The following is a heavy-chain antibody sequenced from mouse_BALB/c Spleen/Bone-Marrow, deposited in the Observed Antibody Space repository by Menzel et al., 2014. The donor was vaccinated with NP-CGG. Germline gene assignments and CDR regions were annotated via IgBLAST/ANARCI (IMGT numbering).Heavy chain of an antibody. CDR2: INSNGGST. Sequence: EVQLQESGGGLVQPGRSLKLSCAASGFTFSSYGMSWVRQTPDKRLELVATINSNGGSTYYPDSLKGRFTISRDNAKNTLYLQMSSLKSEDTAMYYCARVYYYGPRRDWFAYWGQGALVTVSA. J-gene: IGHJ3*01. CDR3: ARVYYYGPRRDWFAY. D-gene: IGHD1-1*01. CDR1: GFTFSSYG. V-gene: IGHV5-6-3*01.